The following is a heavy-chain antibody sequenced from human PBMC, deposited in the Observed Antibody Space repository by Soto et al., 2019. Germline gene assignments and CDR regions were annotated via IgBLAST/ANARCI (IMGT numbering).Heavy chain of an antibody. CDR3: ARDLQAVAGPNYYYGMDV. D-gene: IGHD6-19*01. J-gene: IGHJ6*02. Sequence: SPTLSLTCGICGDNVANNGATWKSIRKSPSRGLEWLGRAYYRSRWHYDYAASVRSRITINPDTSKNQFSLQLNSVTPEDTAVYYCARDLQAVAGPNYYYGMDVWGQGTTVTVSS. CDR2: AYYRSRWHY. CDR1: GDNVANNGAT. V-gene: IGHV6-1*01.